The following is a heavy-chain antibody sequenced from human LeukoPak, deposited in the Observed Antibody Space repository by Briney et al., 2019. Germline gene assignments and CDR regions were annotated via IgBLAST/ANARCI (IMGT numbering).Heavy chain of an antibody. CDR1: GFTFGDYA. CDR3: TRVLELKRITMIVVADAFDI. Sequence: GGSLVLSCPASGFTFGDYAMSGGRQAPGKGQEGVGFIRSKAYGVTTEYAASVKGIFTISRDDSKSIAYLQMNSLKTEDTAVYYCTRVLELKRITMIVVADAFDIWGQGTVVTVSS. CDR2: IRSKAYGVTT. D-gene: IGHD3-22*01. J-gene: IGHJ3*02. V-gene: IGHV3-49*04.